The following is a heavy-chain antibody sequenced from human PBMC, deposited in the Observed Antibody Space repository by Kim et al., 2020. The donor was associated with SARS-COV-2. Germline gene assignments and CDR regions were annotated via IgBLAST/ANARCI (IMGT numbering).Heavy chain of an antibody. CDR2: ISYDGSNK. D-gene: IGHD4-17*01. J-gene: IGHJ4*02. CDR1: GFTFSSYA. CDR3: ARDQGDDYGDYGPDY. Sequence: GGSLRLSCAASGFTFSSYAMHWVRQAPGKGLEWVAVISYDGSNKYYADSVKGRFTISRDNSKNTLYLQMNSLRAEGTAVYYCARDQGDDYGDYGPDYWGQGTLVTVSS. V-gene: IGHV3-30*04.